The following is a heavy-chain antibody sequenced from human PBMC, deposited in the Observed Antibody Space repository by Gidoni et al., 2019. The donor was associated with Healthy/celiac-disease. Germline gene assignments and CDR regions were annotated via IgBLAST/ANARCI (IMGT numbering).Heavy chain of an antibody. V-gene: IGHV4-39*01. CDR1: GGSISSSSYY. J-gene: IGHJ4*02. CDR2: IYYSGST. D-gene: IGHD3-3*01. CDR3: ARQRMVITIFGVVINENFDY. Sequence: QLQLQESGPGLVKPSETLSLTCTVSGGSISSSSYYWGWIRQPPGKGLEWIGSIYYSGSTYYNPSLKSRVTISVDTSKNQFSLKLSSVTAADTAVYYCARQRMVITIFGVVINENFDYWGQGTLVTVSS.